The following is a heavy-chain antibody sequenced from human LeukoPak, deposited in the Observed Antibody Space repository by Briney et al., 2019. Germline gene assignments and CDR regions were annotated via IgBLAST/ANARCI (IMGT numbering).Heavy chain of an antibody. CDR3: ARDTRSSYLQYYFDY. D-gene: IGHD5-24*01. Sequence: GASVKVSCKASGYTFTDYYMHWVRQAPGQGLEWIEWISPDSGRTGFAQKFQGRVTMTRDTSISTAYMELSRLGYDDTAVYYCARDTRSSYLQYYFDYWGQGTLVTVSS. CDR1: GYTFTDYY. CDR2: ISPDSGRT. J-gene: IGHJ4*02. V-gene: IGHV1-2*02.